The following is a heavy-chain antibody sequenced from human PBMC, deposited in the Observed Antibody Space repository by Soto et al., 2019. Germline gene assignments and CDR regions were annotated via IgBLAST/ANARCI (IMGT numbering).Heavy chain of an antibody. CDR1: GFTFSDYY. J-gene: IGHJ6*02. CDR2: ISSSSSYT. V-gene: IGHV3-11*06. CDR3: ARDWKTMVRGYGMDV. D-gene: IGHD3-10*01. Sequence: GGSLRLSCAASGFTFSDYYMSWIRQAPGRGLEWVSYISSSSSYTNYADSVRGRFTISRDNAKNSLYLQMNSLRAEDTAVYYCARDWKTMVRGYGMDVWGQGTTVTVSS.